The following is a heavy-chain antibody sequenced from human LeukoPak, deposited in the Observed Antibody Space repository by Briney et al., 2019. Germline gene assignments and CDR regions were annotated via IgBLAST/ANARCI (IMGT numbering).Heavy chain of an antibody. CDR2: ISAYNGNT. Sequence: ASVKVSCKASGYTLTSYGISWVRQAPGQGLEWMGWISAYNGNTNYAQKLQGRVTMTTDTSTSTAYMEPRSLRSDDTAVYYCARELGYCSSTTCYPLDYWGQGTLVTVSS. J-gene: IGHJ4*02. CDR1: GYTLTSYG. D-gene: IGHD2-2*01. CDR3: ARELGYCSSTTCYPLDY. V-gene: IGHV1-18*01.